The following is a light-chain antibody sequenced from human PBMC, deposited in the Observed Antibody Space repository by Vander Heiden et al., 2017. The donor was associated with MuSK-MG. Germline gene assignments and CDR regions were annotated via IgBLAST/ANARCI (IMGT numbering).Light chain of an antibody. CDR2: GAS. CDR1: QSVSSN. CDR3: QQYNNWPPIT. Sequence: EIVMTQSPATLSVSPGERATLSCRASQSVSSNLAWYQQKPGQAPRLLIYGASTRATGIPARFSGSGYGTEFTLTISSRQSEDFAVYYCQQYNNWPPITFGQGTRMEIK. J-gene: IGKJ5*01. V-gene: IGKV3-15*01.